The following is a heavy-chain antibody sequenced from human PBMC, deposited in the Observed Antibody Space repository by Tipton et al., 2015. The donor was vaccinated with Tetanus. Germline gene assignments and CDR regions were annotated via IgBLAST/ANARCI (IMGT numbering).Heavy chain of an antibody. Sequence: LVKPTETLSLTCTISGGSITTFYWSWIRQPPGKGLEWIGHIYYSGSANYNPSLKSRLTMSIDTSNDQLSLRLTSVTAADTAIYYCARFSYDSGGFYSYFDYWGRGTLVTVSS. J-gene: IGHJ4*02. CDR2: IYYSGSA. CDR3: ARFSYDSGGFYSYFDY. V-gene: IGHV4-59*01. D-gene: IGHD3-22*01. CDR1: GGSITTFY.